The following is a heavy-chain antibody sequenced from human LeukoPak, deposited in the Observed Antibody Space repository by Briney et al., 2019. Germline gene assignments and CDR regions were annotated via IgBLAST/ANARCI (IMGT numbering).Heavy chain of an antibody. Sequence: GGSLRLSCAASGFTFSNYAMHWVRQAPGKGLEWVAFIRYDGSNKYYADSVKGRFTISRDNSKNTLYLQMNSLRAEDTAVYYCAKVYTMGEGVTDFDYWGQGTLVTVSS. CDR2: IRYDGSNK. CDR1: GFTFSNYA. CDR3: AKVYTMGEGVTDFDY. D-gene: IGHD3-10*01. J-gene: IGHJ4*02. V-gene: IGHV3-30*02.